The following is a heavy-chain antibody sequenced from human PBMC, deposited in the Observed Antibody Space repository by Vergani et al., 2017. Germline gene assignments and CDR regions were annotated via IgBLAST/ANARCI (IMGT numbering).Heavy chain of an antibody. Sequence: QVQLQQWGAGLLQPSETLSLTCAVYGGSFSGYYWSWIRQPPGKGLEWIGEINHSGSTNYNPSLKSRVTISVDTSKNQFSLKLSSVTAADTAVYYCARNSDILTGYYFDYWGQGTLVTVSS. V-gene: IGHV4-34*01. D-gene: IGHD3-9*01. CDR3: ARNSDILTGYYFDY. CDR1: GGSFSGYY. J-gene: IGHJ4*02. CDR2: INHSGST.